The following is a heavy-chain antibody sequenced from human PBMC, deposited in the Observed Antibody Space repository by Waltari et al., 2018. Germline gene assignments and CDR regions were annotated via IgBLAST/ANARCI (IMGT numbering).Heavy chain of an antibody. CDR1: GFTFSSYA. J-gene: IGHJ3*02. V-gene: IGHV3-23*01. CDR2: ISGRGGRT. Sequence: EVQLLESGGGLVQPGGSLRLSCAASGFTFSSYAMSWVRQASGQGLEWVSAISGRGGRTYYADSVKGRLTISRDNDKNTLYLQKNSLRAEDTDVNYCAKGTSGIIAARPDQSEDAFDIWGQGTMVTVSS. CDR3: AKGTSGIIAARPDQSEDAFDI. D-gene: IGHD6-6*01.